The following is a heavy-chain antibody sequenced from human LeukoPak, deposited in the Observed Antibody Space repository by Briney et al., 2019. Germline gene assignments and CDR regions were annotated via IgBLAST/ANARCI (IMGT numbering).Heavy chain of an antibody. CDR3: TRGSTTVTTDFDY. CDR2: IRSKANSYAT. V-gene: IGHV3-73*01. D-gene: IGHD4-17*01. J-gene: IGHJ4*02. Sequence: GGSLKLSCAASGFTFSGSAMHWVRQASGKGLEWVGRIRSKANSYATAYAASVKGRFTISRDDSKNTAYLQMNSLKTEDTAVYCCTRGSTTVTTDFDYWGQGTLVTVSS. CDR1: GFTFSGSA.